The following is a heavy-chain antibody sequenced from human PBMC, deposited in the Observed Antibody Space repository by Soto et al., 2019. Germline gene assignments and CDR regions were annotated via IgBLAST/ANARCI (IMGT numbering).Heavy chain of an antibody. Sequence: AASVKVSCKASGGTFSSYAISWLRQAPGQGLEWMGGIITVFGTANYAQKLQGRVTITADESTRTASMELSSLRSEDRAVYYCARGGGYRYGLRFEXWGQGTLVTVSX. J-gene: IGHJ4*02. CDR1: GGTFSSYA. V-gene: IGHV1-69*13. CDR2: IITVFGTA. CDR3: ARGGGYRYGLRFEX. D-gene: IGHD5-18*01.